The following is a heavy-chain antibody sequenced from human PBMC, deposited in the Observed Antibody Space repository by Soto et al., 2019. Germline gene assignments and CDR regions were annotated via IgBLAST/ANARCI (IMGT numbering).Heavy chain of an antibody. CDR3: AKRPASIITFDY. J-gene: IGHJ4*02. Sequence: QHGGSLRLSCAASGFTFSNYAMSWVRQAPGKGLEWVSTISGNGGSTYYADSVKGRFTISRDNSKNMLFLQINSLRDDDSAVYYCAKRPASIITFDYWGQGTPVTVSS. V-gene: IGHV3-23*01. CDR2: ISGNGGST. CDR1: GFTFSNYA. D-gene: IGHD2-2*01.